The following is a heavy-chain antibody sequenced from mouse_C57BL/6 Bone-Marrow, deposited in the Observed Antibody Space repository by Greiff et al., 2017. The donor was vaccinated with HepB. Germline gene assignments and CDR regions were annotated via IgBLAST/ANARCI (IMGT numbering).Heavy chain of an antibody. D-gene: IGHD2-4*01. CDR3: ARFPYDYDRFAY. CDR2: IHPNSGST. J-gene: IGHJ3*01. V-gene: IGHV1-64*01. Sequence: QVQLKQSGAELVKPGASVKLSCKASGYTFTSYWMHWVKQRPGQGLEWIGMIHPNSGSTNYNEKFKSKATLTVDKSSSTAYMQLSSLTSEDSAVYYCARFPYDYDRFAYWGQGTLVTVSA. CDR1: GYTFTSYW.